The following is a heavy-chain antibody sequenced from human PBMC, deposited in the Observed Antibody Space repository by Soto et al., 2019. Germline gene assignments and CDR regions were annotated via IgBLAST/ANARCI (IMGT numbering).Heavy chain of an antibody. CDR3: ARDFHLTYYDFWSGYHDP. V-gene: IGHV3-23*01. J-gene: IGHJ5*02. CDR2: ISGSGGSI. D-gene: IGHD3-3*01. Sequence: GGSLRLSCAASGFTFSSYAMSWVRQAPGKGLEWVSAISGSGGSIYYADSVKGRFTISRDNAKNTLYLQMNSLRAEDTAVYYCARDFHLTYYDFWSGYHDPWGQGTLVTVSS. CDR1: GFTFSSYA.